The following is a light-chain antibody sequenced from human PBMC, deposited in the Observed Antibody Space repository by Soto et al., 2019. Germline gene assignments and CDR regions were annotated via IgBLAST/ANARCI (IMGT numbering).Light chain of an antibody. CDR2: GAS. J-gene: IGKJ5*01. CDR1: QSVSNN. V-gene: IGKV3-15*01. Sequence: EIGMTQSPATLSVSPGERATLSSGASQSVSNNLAWYQQRPGQAPSLLIYGASTRATGIPARFSGSGSGTEFTLTISSLQSEDFAVYYCQQYSKWPPITFGQGTRLEIK. CDR3: QQYSKWPPIT.